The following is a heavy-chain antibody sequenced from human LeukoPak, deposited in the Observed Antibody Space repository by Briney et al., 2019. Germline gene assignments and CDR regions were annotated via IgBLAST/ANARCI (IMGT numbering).Heavy chain of an antibody. Sequence: SQTLSLTCALSGDSVSSNSVAWHWIRQSPSRGLEWLGRTYYRSKWYNDYAVSVKSRIIINPDTSKNQFSLQLNSVTPEDTAVYYCARKKGIAAFDIWGQGTMVTVSS. CDR1: GDSVSSNSVA. CDR2: TYYRSKWYN. CDR3: ARKKGIAAFDI. J-gene: IGHJ3*02. V-gene: IGHV6-1*01. D-gene: IGHD6-13*01.